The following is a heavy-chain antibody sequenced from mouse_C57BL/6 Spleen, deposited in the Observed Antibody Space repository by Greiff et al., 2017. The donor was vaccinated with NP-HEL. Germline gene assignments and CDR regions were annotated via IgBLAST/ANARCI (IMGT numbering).Heavy chain of an antibody. J-gene: IGHJ2*01. Sequence: VQRVESGAELAKPGASVKLSCKASGYTFTSYWMHWVKQRPGQGLEWIGYINPSSGYTKYNQKFKDKATLTADKSSSTAYMQLSSLTYEDSAVYYCARDEVRSYYFDYWGQGTTLTVSS. D-gene: IGHD2-14*01. V-gene: IGHV1-7*01. CDR3: ARDEVRSYYFDY. CDR1: GYTFTSYW. CDR2: INPSSGYT.